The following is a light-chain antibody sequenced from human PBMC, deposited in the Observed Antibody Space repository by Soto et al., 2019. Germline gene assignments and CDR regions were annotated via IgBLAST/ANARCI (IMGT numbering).Light chain of an antibody. V-gene: IGKV1-39*01. CDR1: QSISSF. Sequence: DIQMTQSPSSLSAFVGDRITITCRASQSISSFLNWYQQKPGKAPKLLIYDTSTLQSGVPSRFSGSGSGTDFTLTISSLQPEDCATCYCQQSFTPPITFGQGTRLEIK. CDR2: DTS. J-gene: IGKJ5*01. CDR3: QQSFTPPIT.